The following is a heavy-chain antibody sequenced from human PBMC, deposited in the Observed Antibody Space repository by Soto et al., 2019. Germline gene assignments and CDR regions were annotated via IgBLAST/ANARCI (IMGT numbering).Heavy chain of an antibody. CDR1: GCTFSTYS. V-gene: IGHV3-30-3*01. CDR3: ARGGYYYGSGSYYNAFDI. CDR2: ISYDGSNK. D-gene: IGHD3-10*01. Sequence: RAAVRVSCTASGCTFSTYSMHWVRQAPGKALEWVAVISYDGSNKYYADSVKGRFTISRDNSKNTLYLQMNRLRSEDTAVYYCARGGYYYGSGSYYNAFDIWGQGTMVTVSS. J-gene: IGHJ3*02.